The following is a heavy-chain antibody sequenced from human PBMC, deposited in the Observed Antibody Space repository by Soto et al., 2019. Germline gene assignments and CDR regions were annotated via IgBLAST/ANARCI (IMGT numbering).Heavy chain of an antibody. V-gene: IGHV3-33*01. CDR1: GFTFSSYG. D-gene: IGHD3-3*01. Sequence: GESLKISCAASGFTFSSYGMHWVRQAPGKGLEWVAVIWYDGSNKYYADSVKGRFTISRDNSKNTLYLQMNSLRAEDTAVYYCAREPSPQYYDFWSGYYDYWGQGTLVTVSS. CDR2: IWYDGSNK. CDR3: AREPSPQYYDFWSGYYDY. J-gene: IGHJ4*02.